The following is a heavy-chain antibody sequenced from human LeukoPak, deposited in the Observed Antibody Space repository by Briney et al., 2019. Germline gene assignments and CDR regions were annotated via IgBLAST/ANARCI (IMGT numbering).Heavy chain of an antibody. Sequence: PSETLSLTCAVYGGSFSGYYWSWIRQPPGKGLEWIGEINHSGSTNYNPSLKSRVTISVDTSKNQFSLKLSSVTAADTAVYYCARRRWGAAAGTRGWFDPWGQGTLVTVSS. CDR1: GGSFSGYY. CDR2: INHSGST. CDR3: ARRRWGAAAGTRGWFDP. D-gene: IGHD6-13*01. V-gene: IGHV4-34*01. J-gene: IGHJ5*02.